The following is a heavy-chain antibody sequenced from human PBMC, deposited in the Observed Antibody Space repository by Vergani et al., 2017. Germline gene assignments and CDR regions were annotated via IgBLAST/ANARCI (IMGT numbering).Heavy chain of an antibody. V-gene: IGHV4-34*01. D-gene: IGHD3-22*01. J-gene: IGHJ6*02. Sequence: QVQLQQWGAGLLQPSETLSLTCAVYGGSFSGYYWSWIRPPPGQGLGWIGKINHSGSTNYNRSLKSRVTIYVDTSKNEFSLKLSSVTAADTAVYYCASGLYYYDSSGYSKNYYYGMDVWGEGTTVTVS. CDR3: ASGLYYYDSSGYSKNYYYGMDV. CDR1: GGSFSGYY. CDR2: INHSGST.